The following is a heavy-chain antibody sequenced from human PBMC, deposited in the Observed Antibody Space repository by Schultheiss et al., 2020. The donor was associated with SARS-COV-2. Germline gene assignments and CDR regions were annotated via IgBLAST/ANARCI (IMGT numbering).Heavy chain of an antibody. J-gene: IGHJ6*02. CDR1: GFTFSSYW. CDR3: AKTKDTAMVAPYYYYGMDV. D-gene: IGHD5-18*01. CDR2: ISGSGATT. Sequence: GESLKISCAASGFTFSSYWMSWVRQAPGKGLEWVSTISGSGATTYYADSVKGRFTISRDNSKNTLYLQMNSLRAEDTAVYYCAKTKDTAMVAPYYYYGMDVWGQGTTVTVSS. V-gene: IGHV3-23*01.